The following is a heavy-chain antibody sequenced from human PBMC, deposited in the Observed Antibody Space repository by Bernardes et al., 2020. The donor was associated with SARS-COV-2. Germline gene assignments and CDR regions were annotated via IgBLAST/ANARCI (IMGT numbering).Heavy chain of an antibody. Sequence: SVKVSCKASGYTFTGYYIHWVRLAPGQGLEWMGWINPNSGGTNYAQKFQGRVTMTRDTSISTAYLELSSLRSDDTAVYYCALPPTNYDRYAMDVWGQGTTVTVSS. D-gene: IGHD3-22*01. V-gene: IGHV1-2*02. CDR3: ALPPTNYDRYAMDV. CDR1: GYTFTGYY. J-gene: IGHJ6*02. CDR2: INPNSGGT.